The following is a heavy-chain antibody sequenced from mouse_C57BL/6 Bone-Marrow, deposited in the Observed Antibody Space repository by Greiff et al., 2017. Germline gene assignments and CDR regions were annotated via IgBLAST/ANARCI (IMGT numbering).Heavy chain of an antibody. CDR1: GYTFTSYD. V-gene: IGHV1-85*01. J-gene: IGHJ1*03. D-gene: IGHD1-1*01. CDR2: IYPRDGST. Sequence: VQLVESGPELVKPGASVKLSCKASGYTFTSYDINWVKQRPGQGLAWIGWIYPRDGSTKYNAKFKGKATLTVDTSSSTAYMELHSLTSEDSAVYFCARLEFDGSSGDWYFDGWGTGTTVTVSS. CDR3: ARLEFDGSSGDWYFDG.